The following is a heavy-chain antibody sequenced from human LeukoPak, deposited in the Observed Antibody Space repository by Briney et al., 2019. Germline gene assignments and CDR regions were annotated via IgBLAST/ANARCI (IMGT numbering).Heavy chain of an antibody. J-gene: IGHJ5*02. CDR1: GYTFTTYG. Sequence: ASVKVSCKASGYTFTTYGVSWVRQAPGQGLEWMGWISGYDGNTNYAQKLRGRVTMTTDTSTSTAYMDLRSLRSDDTALYYCAREPVVGATPNWFDPWGQGTLVTVSS. D-gene: IGHD1-26*01. CDR2: ISGYDGNT. CDR3: AREPVVGATPNWFDP. V-gene: IGHV1-18*01.